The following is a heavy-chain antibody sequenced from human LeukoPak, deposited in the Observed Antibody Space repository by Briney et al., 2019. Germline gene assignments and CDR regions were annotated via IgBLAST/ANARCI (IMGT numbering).Heavy chain of an antibody. Sequence: SETLSLTCTVSGYSISSGYYWGWIRQPPGKGLEWIGSIYHSGSTYYNPSLKSRVTISVDRSKNQFSLKLSSVTAADTAVYYCASSTKNYYGSGSYRYYYGMDVWGQGTTVTVSS. V-gene: IGHV4-38-2*02. CDR3: ASSTKNYYGSGSYRYYYGMDV. CDR1: GYSISSGYY. J-gene: IGHJ6*02. CDR2: IYHSGST. D-gene: IGHD3-10*01.